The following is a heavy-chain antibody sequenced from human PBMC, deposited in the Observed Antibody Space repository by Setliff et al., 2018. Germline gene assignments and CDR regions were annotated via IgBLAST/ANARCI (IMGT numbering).Heavy chain of an antibody. J-gene: IGHJ6*02. D-gene: IGHD3-22*01. V-gene: IGHV1-69*13. CDR2: FIPILGAT. Sequence: ASVKVSCKSSGGTFSSSGITWVRQAPGQGLQWLGRFIPILGATNYAQNFQGRVTITADESTTTAYMELSSLRVEDTAIYYCAKEPAVTMTESIRRSYYDYALDVWGQGTAVTVSS. CDR1: GGTFSSSG. CDR3: AKEPAVTMTESIRRSYYDYALDV.